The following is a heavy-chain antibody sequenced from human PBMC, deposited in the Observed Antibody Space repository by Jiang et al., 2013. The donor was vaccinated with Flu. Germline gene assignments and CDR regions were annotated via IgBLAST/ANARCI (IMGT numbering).Heavy chain of an antibody. CDR1: SISSYY. CDR3: ARDLGPYDMLLDY. V-gene: IGHV4-59*01. Sequence: SISSYYWSWIRRAPGKGRGVDWVYLLQWEHQLQPSLKSRVTISVDTSKNQFSLKLSSVTAADTAVYYCARDLGPYDMLLDYWGQGTLVTVSS. D-gene: IGHD3-22*01. CDR2: LLQWEH. J-gene: IGHJ4*02.